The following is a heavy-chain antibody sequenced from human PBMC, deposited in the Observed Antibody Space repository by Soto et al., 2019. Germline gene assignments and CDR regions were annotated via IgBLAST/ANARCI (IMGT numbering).Heavy chain of an antibody. D-gene: IGHD5-12*01. CDR1: GGTFTSYA. J-gene: IGHJ6*02. CDR2: ITPIFGTA. CDR3: TRYNSPQRLVATIEVRYGMDA. Sequence: QVQLVQSGAEVKKTGSSVKVSCKASGGTFTSYATTWVHRAHEQGFQGWGGITPIFGTANYPQKFQGRFPITPDESTSTSYMELSSLRSEDTAVYYCTRYNSPQRLVATIEVRYGMDAWRQGTTVTVSS. V-gene: IGHV1-69*01.